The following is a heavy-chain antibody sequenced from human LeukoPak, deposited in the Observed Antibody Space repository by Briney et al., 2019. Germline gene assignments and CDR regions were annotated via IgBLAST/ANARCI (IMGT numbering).Heavy chain of an antibody. Sequence: PSETLSLTCTVSGGSITRFYWSWIRQPPGKGLGWIGYIYFSGSTNYNPSLKSRVTISVDTSKNQFSLKLSSVTPADTAVYYCARYKAQLWSDFDYWGQGSLGTVSS. CDR1: GGSITRFY. D-gene: IGHD5-18*01. CDR2: IYFSGST. V-gene: IGHV4-59*01. J-gene: IGHJ4*02. CDR3: ARYKAQLWSDFDY.